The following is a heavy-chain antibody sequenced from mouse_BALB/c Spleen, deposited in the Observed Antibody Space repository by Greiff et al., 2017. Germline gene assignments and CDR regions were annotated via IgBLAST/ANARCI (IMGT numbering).Heavy chain of an antibody. V-gene: IGHV5-17*02. D-gene: IGHD1-1*01. Sequence: EVKLVESGGGLVQPGGSRKLSCAASGFTFSSFGMHWVRQAPEKGLEWVAYISSGSSTIYYADTVKGRFTISRDNPKNTLFLQMTSLRSEDTAMYYCARDDGSSYRSFAYWGQGTLVTVSA. J-gene: IGHJ3*01. CDR1: GFTFSSFG. CDR3: ARDDGSSYRSFAY. CDR2: ISSGSSTI.